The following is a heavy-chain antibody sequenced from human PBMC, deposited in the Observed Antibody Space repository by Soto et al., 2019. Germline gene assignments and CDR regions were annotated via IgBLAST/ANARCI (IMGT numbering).Heavy chain of an antibody. V-gene: IGHV4-39*01. CDR3: VKRSLLMAPT. J-gene: IGHJ4*02. D-gene: IGHD1-26*01. CDR1: GRTFNINADF. Sequence: SETLPLTCTVSGRTFNINADFWYLAWIRQPPGKGLEWIGSIDNGGNTHYNAPLKSRVIISADTSKNQFSLSLNSVTAADTAVYYCVKRSLLMAPTWGQGIQVTVSS. CDR2: IDNGGNT.